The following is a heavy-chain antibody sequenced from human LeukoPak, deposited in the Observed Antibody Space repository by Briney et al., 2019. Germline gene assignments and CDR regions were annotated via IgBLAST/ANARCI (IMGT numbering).Heavy chain of an antibody. D-gene: IGHD3-10*01. J-gene: IGHJ4*02. Sequence: SETLPLTCTVSGGSISNTLYYWAWIRQPPGKGLESIGSIYYSRSTYYSPSLKSRVTISVDTSKNQFSLKLTSVTAADTAVYYCARRKGFGEGYFDSWGQGTLVTVSS. CDR1: GGSISNTLYY. CDR2: IYYSRST. V-gene: IGHV4-39*01. CDR3: ARRKGFGEGYFDS.